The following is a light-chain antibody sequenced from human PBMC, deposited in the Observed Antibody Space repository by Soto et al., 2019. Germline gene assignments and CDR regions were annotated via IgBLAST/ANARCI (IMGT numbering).Light chain of an antibody. J-gene: IGKJ1*01. V-gene: IGKV3-15*01. CDR2: GAS. CDR3: QQYDSGPWT. CDR1: QGVSSY. Sequence: MTQSPSTLSVSPGDRVTLTCRASQGVSSYLAWYQQKPGNAPKLLIYGASTRHTGIPSRFSGSGSGTEFTLTISSLQPEDFAAYYCQQYDSGPWTFGQGTKVEIK.